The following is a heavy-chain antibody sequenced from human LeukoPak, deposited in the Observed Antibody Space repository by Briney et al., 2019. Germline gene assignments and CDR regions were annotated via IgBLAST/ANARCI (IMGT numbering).Heavy chain of an antibody. V-gene: IGHV1-69-2*01. J-gene: IGHJ4*02. D-gene: IGHD3-22*01. CDR2: VDPEDGET. Sequence: ASVKVSCKVSGYTFTDYYMHWVQQAPGKGLEWMGLVDPEDGETIYAEKFQGRVTTTADTSTDTAYMELSSLRSEDTAVYYCATEASYYYDSSGYSSSFDYWGQGTLVTVSS. CDR3: ATEASYYYDSSGYSSSFDY. CDR1: GYTFTDYY.